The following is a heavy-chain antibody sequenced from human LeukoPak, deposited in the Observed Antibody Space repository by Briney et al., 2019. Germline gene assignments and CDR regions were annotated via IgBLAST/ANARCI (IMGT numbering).Heavy chain of an antibody. D-gene: IGHD2-15*01. CDR1: GGSISSSSYY. Sequence: PSETLSLTCTVSGGSISSSSYYWGWIRQPPGKGLEWIGSIYYSGSTYYNPSLKSRVTISVDTSKNQFSLKLSSVTAADTAVYYCARDCSGGSCYMDAFDIWGQGTMVTVSS. J-gene: IGHJ3*02. CDR2: IYYSGST. V-gene: IGHV4-39*07. CDR3: ARDCSGGSCYMDAFDI.